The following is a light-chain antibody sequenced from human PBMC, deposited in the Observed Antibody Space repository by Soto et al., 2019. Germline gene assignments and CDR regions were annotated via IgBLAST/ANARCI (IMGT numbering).Light chain of an antibody. V-gene: IGKV1-12*01. Sequence: DIQMTQSPSSVSASVGDRVTITCRSSQGISSWVAWYQQKPGKAPKLLIYAASSLQSGVPSRFSGSGYGTDFTLTFSSLQPEDFATYYCQQANSFPLTFGGGTKVEIK. CDR2: AAS. J-gene: IGKJ4*01. CDR3: QQANSFPLT. CDR1: QGISSW.